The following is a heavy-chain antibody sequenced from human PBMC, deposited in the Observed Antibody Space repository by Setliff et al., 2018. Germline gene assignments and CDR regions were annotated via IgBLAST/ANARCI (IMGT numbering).Heavy chain of an antibody. V-gene: IGHV3-11*01. J-gene: IGHJ2*01. D-gene: IGHD2-15*01. CDR2: ITSSGTTT. CDR3: ARVGGRAKGYFDL. Sequence: GGSLRLSCAASGFTFSDYYMSWIRQAPGKGLEWVSYITSSGTTTFYTDSVKGRFAISRDNAKNSLYLQMNSLRAEDTAVYYCARVGGRAKGYFDLWGRGTLVTVPS. CDR1: GFTFSDYY.